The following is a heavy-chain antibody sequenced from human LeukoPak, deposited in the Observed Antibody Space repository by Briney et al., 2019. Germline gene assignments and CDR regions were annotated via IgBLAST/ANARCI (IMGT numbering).Heavy chain of an antibody. CDR3: AREGGPYYFDY. V-gene: IGHV3-21*04. CDR2: ISSSSSHT. J-gene: IGHJ4*02. Sequence: MSGGSLRLSCAASGFTFSRNSMNWVRQTPGKGLEWVSSISSSSSHTYYADSVKGRFTISRDNAKNSLYLQMNSLRAEDTALYYCAREGGPYYFDYWGQGSLVTVSS. CDR1: GFTFSRNS.